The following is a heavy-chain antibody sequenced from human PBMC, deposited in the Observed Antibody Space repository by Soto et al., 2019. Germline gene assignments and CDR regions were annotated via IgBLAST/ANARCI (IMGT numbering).Heavy chain of an antibody. CDR1: GFTFSNHG. V-gene: IGHV3-33*01. CDR3: ARDDDYDDNGCDY. D-gene: IGHD4-17*01. J-gene: IGHJ4*02. Sequence: QVQLVESGGGVVQPGTSLRLSCAASGFTFSNHGMHWVRQAPGKGLEWVAVMPHDGSYQYYADFVKGRFTISRDNSKNTRYLQIKSLRPEDTAVYYCARDDDYDDNGCDYWGQGILVTVSS. CDR2: MPHDGSYQ.